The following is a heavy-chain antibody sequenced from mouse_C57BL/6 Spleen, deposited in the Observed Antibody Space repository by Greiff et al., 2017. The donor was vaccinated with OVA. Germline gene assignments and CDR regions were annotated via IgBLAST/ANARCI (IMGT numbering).Heavy chain of an antibody. CDR1: GYTFTSYW. J-gene: IGHJ4*01. V-gene: IGHV1-64*01. CDR2: IHPNSGST. CDR3: AREGLGAMDY. D-gene: IGHD3-1*01. Sequence: QVQLQQPGAELVKPGASVKLSRKASGYTFTSYWMHWVKQRPGQGLEWIGMIHPNSGSTNYNEKFKSKATLTVDKSSSTAYMQLSSLTSEDSAVYYCAREGLGAMDYWGQGTSVTVSS.